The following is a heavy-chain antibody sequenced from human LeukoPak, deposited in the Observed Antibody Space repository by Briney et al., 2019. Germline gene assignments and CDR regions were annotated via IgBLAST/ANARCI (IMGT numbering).Heavy chain of an antibody. V-gene: IGHV4-59*11. J-gene: IGHJ4*02. D-gene: IGHD5-24*01. CDR3: ARGNGYNYY. CDR2: VYSSGST. Sequence: SSETLSLTCTVSGFSISGHYWSWIRQPPGKGLEWIGYVYSSGSTNYNPSLSSRVTISVDTPKNQFSLKLSSVTAADTAVYYCARGNGYNYYWGQGSLVTVSS. CDR1: GFSISGHY.